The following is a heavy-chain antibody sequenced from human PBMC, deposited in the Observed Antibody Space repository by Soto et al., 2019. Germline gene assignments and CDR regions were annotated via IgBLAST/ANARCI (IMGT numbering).Heavy chain of an antibody. J-gene: IGHJ4*02. CDR1: GGTFSSYT. CDR3: ARDVSGSYHDY. V-gene: IGHV1-69*08. D-gene: IGHD1-26*01. CDR2: IIPILGIA. Sequence: QVQLVQSGAEVKKPGSSVKVSCKASGGTFSSYTISWLRQAPGQGLEWMGRIIPILGIANYAQKFQGRVTITADKSTSTAYMELSSLRSEDTAVYYCARDVSGSYHDYWGQGTLVTVSS.